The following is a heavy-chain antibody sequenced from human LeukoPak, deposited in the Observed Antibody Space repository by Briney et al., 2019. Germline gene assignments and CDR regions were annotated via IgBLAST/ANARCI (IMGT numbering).Heavy chain of an antibody. CDR1: GFTFSNAW. V-gene: IGHV3-11*01. Sequence: GGSLRLSCAASGFTFSNAWMSWIRQAPGKGLEWVSYTTSSGTNIYYADPVKGRFTISRDNAKNSLYLQMNSLRAEDTAMYYCVRDSQTVYYYQPPDYWGQGTLVTVSA. CDR2: TTSSGTNI. CDR3: VRDSQTVYYYQPPDY. J-gene: IGHJ4*02. D-gene: IGHD3-10*01.